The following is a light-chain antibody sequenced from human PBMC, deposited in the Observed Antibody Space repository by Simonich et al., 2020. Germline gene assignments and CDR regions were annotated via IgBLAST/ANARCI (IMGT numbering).Light chain of an antibody. CDR1: QSVLYSSNNKNY. J-gene: IGKJ4*01. V-gene: IGKV4-1*01. Sequence: DIVMTQSPDSLAVSRGERATINCKSSQSVLYSSNNKNYLAWYQQKPGQPPKLLIYWASTRESGVPDRFSGSGSGTDFTLTISSRQAEDVAVYYCQQYYSTPLTFGGGTKVEIK. CDR3: QQYYSTPLT. CDR2: WAS.